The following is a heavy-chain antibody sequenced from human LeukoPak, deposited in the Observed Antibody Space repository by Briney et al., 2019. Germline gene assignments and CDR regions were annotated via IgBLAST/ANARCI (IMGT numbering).Heavy chain of an antibody. CDR3: ARGRGNNGYPTHFDY. CDR1: GGSINSYY. V-gene: IGHV4-59*01. CDR2: VYYSGST. Sequence: SETLSLTCSVSGGSINSYYWSWIRQPPEKGLEWVGYVYYSGSTNYNPSLKSRVTLSLDTSKSQFSLKLSSVTAADTAMYYCARGRGNNGYPTHFDYWGQGTLVTVSS. D-gene: IGHD2-8*01. J-gene: IGHJ4*02.